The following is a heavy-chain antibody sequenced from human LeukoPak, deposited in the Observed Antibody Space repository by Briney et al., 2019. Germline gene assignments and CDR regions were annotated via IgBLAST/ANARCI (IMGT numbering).Heavy chain of an antibody. V-gene: IGHV4-34*01. CDR2: INHSGST. D-gene: IGHD5-12*01. Sequence: SETLSLTCAVCGGSFSGYYWSWIRQPPGKWLEWIGEINHSGSTNYNPSLKSRVTVSVDTSKNQFSLKLSSVTAEDTAVYYCARAPSGYDGNWFDPWGQGTLVTVSS. CDR3: ARAPSGYDGNWFDP. J-gene: IGHJ5*02. CDR1: GGSFSGYY.